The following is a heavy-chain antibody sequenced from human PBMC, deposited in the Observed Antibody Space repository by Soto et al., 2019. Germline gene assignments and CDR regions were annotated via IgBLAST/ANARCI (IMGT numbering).Heavy chain of an antibody. J-gene: IGHJ3*01. D-gene: IGHD1-1*01. CDR1: GFTFSSYE. Sequence: EGSLRRSWAAAGFTFSSYEMNWVRQAPGKGLEWVSFVTSGGSTVSYADSVKGRFTISRDNAKNSLYLQMNSLRAEDTAIYDCARAGHGNNIPYAFDVCGQGTMVTVSS. V-gene: IGHV3-48*03. CDR2: VTSGGSTV. CDR3: ARAGHGNNIPYAFDV.